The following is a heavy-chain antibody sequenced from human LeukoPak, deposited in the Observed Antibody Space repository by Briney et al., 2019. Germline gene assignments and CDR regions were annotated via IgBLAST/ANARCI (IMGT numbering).Heavy chain of an antibody. Sequence: PGRSLRLSCAASGFTFDDYGMSWVRQAPGKGLEWVTGINWNGGSTGYADSVKGRFTISRDNAKDSLYLQMNSLRAEDTALYYCARAVGGSGLGSWGQGTLVTVSS. CDR2: INWNGGST. CDR3: ARAVGGSGLGS. D-gene: IGHD2-15*01. CDR1: GFTFDDYG. J-gene: IGHJ5*02. V-gene: IGHV3-20*04.